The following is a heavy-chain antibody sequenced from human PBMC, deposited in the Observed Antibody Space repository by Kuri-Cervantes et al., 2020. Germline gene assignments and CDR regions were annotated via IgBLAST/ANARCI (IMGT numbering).Heavy chain of an antibody. CDR2: ISSTGSSI. V-gene: IGHV3-11*01. Sequence: GGSLRLSCEVSGFEFSDYYMKWIRQAPGKGLEWISYISSTGSSIYYTDTVRGRFTISRDNARQSLFLQMNGLRVGDTAIYYCASDRRTYEWKSGNYKDGFMDLWGQGSLVTVSS. J-gene: IGHJ4*01. CDR1: GFEFSDYY. CDR3: ASDRRTYEWKSGNYKDGFMDL. D-gene: IGHD3-22*01.